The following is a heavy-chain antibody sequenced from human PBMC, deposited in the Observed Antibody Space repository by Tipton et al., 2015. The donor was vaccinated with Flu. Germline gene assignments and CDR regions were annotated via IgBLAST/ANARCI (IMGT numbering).Heavy chain of an antibody. CDR2: IHRSGST. Sequence: LRLSCTVSGDSMRRDYFWGWIRQPPGKGLEWIATIHRSGSTKYNPSLNSRVTISVDTSKNQFYLEMRSVTAADMAVYYCARRDFSNYVSDPKNWFDRWGQGTLVTASS. CDR1: GDSMRRDYF. D-gene: IGHD4-11*01. CDR3: ARRDFSNYVSDPKNWFDR. V-gene: IGHV4-38-2*02. J-gene: IGHJ5*02.